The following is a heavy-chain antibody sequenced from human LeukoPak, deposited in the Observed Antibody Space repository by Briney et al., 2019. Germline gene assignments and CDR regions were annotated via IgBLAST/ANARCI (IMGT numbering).Heavy chain of an antibody. D-gene: IGHD6-13*01. CDR2: ISGSGGST. V-gene: IGHV3-23*01. CDR1: GFTFSSYG. CDR3: AKDSVIGAAAGTDGFDY. J-gene: IGHJ4*02. Sequence: PGGSLRLSCAASGFTFSSYGMSWVRQAPGKGLEWVSAISGSGGSTYYADSVKGRFTISRDNSKNTLYLQMNGLRAEDTAVYYCAKDSVIGAAAGTDGFDYWGQATLVTVSS.